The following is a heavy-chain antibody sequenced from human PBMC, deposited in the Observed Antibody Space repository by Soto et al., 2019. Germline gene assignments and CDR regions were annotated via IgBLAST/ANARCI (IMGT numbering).Heavy chain of an antibody. Sequence: ASVKVSCKASGYTFTSYGISWVRQAPGQGLEWMGWISAYNGNTNYAQKLQGRVTMTTDTSASTAYMELRSLRSDDTAVYYCARPIAVAGSTRYYYYGMDVWGQGTTVTAP. CDR2: ISAYNGNT. CDR1: GYTFTSYG. V-gene: IGHV1-18*01. D-gene: IGHD6-19*01. CDR3: ARPIAVAGSTRYYYYGMDV. J-gene: IGHJ6*02.